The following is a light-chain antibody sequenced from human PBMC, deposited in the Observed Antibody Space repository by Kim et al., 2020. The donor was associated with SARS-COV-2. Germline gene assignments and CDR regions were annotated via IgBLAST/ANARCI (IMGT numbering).Light chain of an antibody. CDR3: QSYDSSSVV. CDR2: ENN. CDR1: SGSIADY. V-gene: IGLV6-57*03. J-gene: IGLJ2*01. Sequence: PGKTVTISCTRNSGSIADYVQWYQQRPGSAPTTVIYENNLRPSGVPDRFSGSIDSSSNSSSLTISGLKTEDEADYYCQSYDSSSVVFGGGTQLTV.